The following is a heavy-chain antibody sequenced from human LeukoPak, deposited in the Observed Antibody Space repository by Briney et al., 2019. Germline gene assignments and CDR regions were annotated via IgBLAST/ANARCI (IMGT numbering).Heavy chain of an antibody. V-gene: IGHV4-34*01. CDR3: ARDSRSGWGNWFDP. Sequence: TSETLSLTCAVYGGSFSGYYWGWIRQPPGKGLEWIGSIYYRGSTYYNPSLKSRVAISVDTSKNQFSLKLSSVTAADTAVYYCARDSRSGWGNWFDPWGQGTLVTVSS. D-gene: IGHD6-19*01. CDR1: GGSFSGYY. J-gene: IGHJ5*02. CDR2: IYYRGST.